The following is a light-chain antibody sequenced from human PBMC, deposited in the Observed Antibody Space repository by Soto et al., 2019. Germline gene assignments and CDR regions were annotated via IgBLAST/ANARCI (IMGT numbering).Light chain of an antibody. CDR3: QSYESRLTAYV. CDR1: SSSIGAGYD. CDR2: GNN. Sequence: QSVLTQPPSVSGAPGQRVTISCTGSSSSIGAGYDVHWYHQLPGAAPKLLVSGNNNRPSGVPDRFSASKSGTSASLAITGLQTEDEAQYYCQSYESRLTAYVFGTGTKVTVL. J-gene: IGLJ1*01. V-gene: IGLV1-40*01.